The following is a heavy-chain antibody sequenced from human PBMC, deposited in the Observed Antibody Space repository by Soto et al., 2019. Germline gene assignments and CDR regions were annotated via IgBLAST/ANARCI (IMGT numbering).Heavy chain of an antibody. CDR1: GGSISSSSYY. CDR3: AREKKFNVGAPPTAPLDI. Sequence: SETLSLTCTVSGGSISSSSYYWGWIRQPPGKGLEWIGSIYYSGSTYYNPSLKSRVTISVDTSKNQFSLKLSSVTAADTAVYYCAREKKFNVGAPPTAPLDIWGQGTMVTVS. V-gene: IGHV4-39*01. J-gene: IGHJ3*02. D-gene: IGHD1-26*01. CDR2: IYYSGST.